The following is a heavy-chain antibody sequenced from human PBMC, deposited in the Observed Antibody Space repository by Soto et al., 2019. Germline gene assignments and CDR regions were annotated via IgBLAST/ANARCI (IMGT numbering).Heavy chain of an antibody. V-gene: IGHV4-34*01. J-gene: IGHJ4*02. CDR1: GASFTGYY. Sequence: QVQLQQWGAGLLKPSETLSLTCAVSGASFTGYYWSWIRQPPGKGLEWIGEVKHWGGTNYSPSLRGRVTLSADPSKHQFSLQRNSVTGADTAVYYCARGQEGIVATHWDQGTLVTVSS. CDR3: ARGQEGIVATH. CDR2: VKHWGGT. D-gene: IGHD5-12*01.